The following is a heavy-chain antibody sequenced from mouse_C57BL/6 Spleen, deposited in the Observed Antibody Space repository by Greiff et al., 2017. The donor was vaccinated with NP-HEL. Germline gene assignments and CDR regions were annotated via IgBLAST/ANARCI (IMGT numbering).Heavy chain of an antibody. CDR1: GFNIKDYY. Sequence: EVQLQQSGAELVKPGASVKLSCTASGFNIKDYYMHWVKQRTEQGLEWIGRIDPEDGETKYAPKFPGKATITADTSSNTAYLQLSSLTSEDTAVYYCARWGFYYGSSYDYAMDYWGQGTSVTVSS. D-gene: IGHD1-1*01. J-gene: IGHJ4*01. V-gene: IGHV14-2*01. CDR2: IDPEDGET. CDR3: ARWGFYYGSSYDYAMDY.